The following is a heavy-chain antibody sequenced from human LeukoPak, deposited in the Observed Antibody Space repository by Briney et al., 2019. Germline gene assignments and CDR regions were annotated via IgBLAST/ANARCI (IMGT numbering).Heavy chain of an antibody. V-gene: IGHV4-59*08. CDR2: IYYSGST. CDR3: ARHDTMIGVAYAFDI. J-gene: IGHJ3*02. D-gene: IGHD3-22*01. CDR1: GGSISSYY. Sequence: PSETLSLTCTVSGGSISSYYRSWIRQPPGKGLEWIGYIYYSGSTNYNPSLKSRVTISVDTSKNQFSLKLSSVTAADMAVYYCARHDTMIGVAYAFDIWGQGTMVTVSS.